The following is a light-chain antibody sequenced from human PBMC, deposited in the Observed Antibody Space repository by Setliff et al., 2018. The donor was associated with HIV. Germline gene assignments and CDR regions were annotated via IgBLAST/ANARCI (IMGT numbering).Light chain of an antibody. V-gene: IGLV2-11*01. J-gene: IGLJ1*01. CDR1: SSDVGAYHY. CDR3: CSYAGSYTYI. Sequence: QSVLTQPRSVSGSPGQSVTISCTGSSSDVGAYHYVSWYQKHPGKAPKLMIYDVTKRPSGVPDRFSGSKSGNTASLTISGLQAEDEADYYCCSYAGSYTYIFGTGTKVTGL. CDR2: DVT.